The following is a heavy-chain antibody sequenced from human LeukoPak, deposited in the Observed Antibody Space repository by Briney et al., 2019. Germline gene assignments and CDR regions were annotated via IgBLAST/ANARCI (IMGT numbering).Heavy chain of an antibody. CDR1: GGTFSSYA. V-gene: IGHV1-69*04. CDR2: IIPILGIA. Sequence: SVKVSCKASGGTFSSYAISWVRQAPGQGLEWMGRIIPILGIANYAQKFQGRVTITADKSTSTAYMELSSLRSEDTAVYYCAIEEDYDSSGYYYLWGQGTLVTVSS. CDR3: AIEEDYDSSGYYYL. J-gene: IGHJ5*02. D-gene: IGHD3-22*01.